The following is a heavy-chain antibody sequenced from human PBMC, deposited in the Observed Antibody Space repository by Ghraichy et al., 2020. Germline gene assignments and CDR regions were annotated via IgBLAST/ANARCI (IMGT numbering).Heavy chain of an antibody. CDR1: GGSFSGYY. V-gene: IGHV4-34*01. CDR2: INHSGST. CDR3: ARQRPPRGGITMIGVAYYFDY. J-gene: IGHJ4*02. Sequence: SETLSLTCAVYGGSFSGYYWSWIRQPPGKGLEWIGEINHSGSTNYYPSLKSRVTISVDTSKNQFSLKLSSVTAADTAVYYCARQRPPRGGITMIGVAYYFDYWGQGTLVTVSS. D-gene: IGHD3-22*01.